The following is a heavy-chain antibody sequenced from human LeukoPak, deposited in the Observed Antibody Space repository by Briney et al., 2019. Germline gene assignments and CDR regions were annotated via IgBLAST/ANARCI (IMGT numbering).Heavy chain of an antibody. Sequence: PSETLSLTCGVYNGSLSDAYWSWIRQPPGKGLQWLGEIYHSGTTNYNPSLKSRVTMSVDTANYQFSLKMNSVTAADTAVYDCARRRFSYAGGGFDIWGQGTLVIVSS. CDR2: IYHSGTT. V-gene: IGHV4-34*01. CDR3: ARRRFSYAGGGFDI. D-gene: IGHD2-2*01. CDR1: NGSLSDAY. J-gene: IGHJ3*02.